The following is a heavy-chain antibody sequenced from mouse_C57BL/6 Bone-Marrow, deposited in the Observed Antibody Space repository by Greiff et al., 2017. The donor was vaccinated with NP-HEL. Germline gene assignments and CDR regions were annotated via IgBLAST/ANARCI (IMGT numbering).Heavy chain of an antibody. D-gene: IGHD1-1*01. CDR1: GYTFTSYG. CDR2: IYIGNGYT. Sequence: VQLKESGAELVRPGSSVKMSCKTSGYTFTSYGINWVKQRPGQGLEWIGYIYIGNGYTEYNEKFKGKATLTSDTSSSTAYMQLSSLTSEDSAIYFCAIPYYYGSSYDWYFDVWGTGTTVTVSS. V-gene: IGHV1-58*01. J-gene: IGHJ1*03. CDR3: AIPYYYGSSYDWYFDV.